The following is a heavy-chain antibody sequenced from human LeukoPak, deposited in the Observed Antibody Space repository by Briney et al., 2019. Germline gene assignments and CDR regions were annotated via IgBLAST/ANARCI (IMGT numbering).Heavy chain of an antibody. V-gene: IGHV1-69*05. Sequence: GSSVKVSCKASGGTFISYAISWVRQAPGQGLEWMGVIIPIFVTANYAQKFQGRVTITTDESTSTAYMELSSLRSEDTAVYYCARATGLQYSGYDHDYWGQGTLVTVSS. D-gene: IGHD5-12*01. CDR2: IIPIFVTA. CDR1: GGTFISYA. CDR3: ARATGLQYSGYDHDY. J-gene: IGHJ4*02.